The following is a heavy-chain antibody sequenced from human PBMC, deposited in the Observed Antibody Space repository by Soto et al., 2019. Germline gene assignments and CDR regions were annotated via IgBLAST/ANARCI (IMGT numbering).Heavy chain of an antibody. CDR3: ARSIAAADTDAFDI. D-gene: IGHD6-13*01. Sequence: EVQLVESGGGLIQPGGSLRLSCAASGFTVSSNYMSWVRQAPGKGLEWVSVIYSGGSTYYADSVKGRFTISRDNSKNTLYLQMNSLRAEDTAVYYCARSIAAADTDAFDIWGQGTMVTGSS. J-gene: IGHJ3*02. CDR1: GFTVSSNY. V-gene: IGHV3-53*01. CDR2: IYSGGST.